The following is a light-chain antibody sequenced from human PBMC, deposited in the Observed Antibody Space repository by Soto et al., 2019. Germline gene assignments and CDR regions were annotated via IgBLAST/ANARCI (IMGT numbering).Light chain of an antibody. V-gene: IGKV1-39*01. CDR2: DAS. CDR3: QQSYSTPRT. CDR1: QDISNY. J-gene: IGKJ1*01. Sequence: DIQMTQSPSSLSASVGDRVTITCQASQDISNYLNWYQQKPGKAPKLLIYDASNLETGVPSRFSGSGSGTDFTLTISSLQPEDFATYYCQQSYSTPRTFGQGTKGDIK.